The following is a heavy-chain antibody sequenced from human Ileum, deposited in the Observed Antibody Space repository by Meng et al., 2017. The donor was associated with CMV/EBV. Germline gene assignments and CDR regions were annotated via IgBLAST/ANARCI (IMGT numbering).Heavy chain of an antibody. CDR1: GYTFTGYY. Sequence: ASVKVSCKASGYTFTGYYMHWVRQAPGQGLEWMGWINPNSGGTNYAQKFQGRVTMTRDTSISTAYMELSRLRSDDTAVYYCARDNSAYSSSLYTPGAYWGQGTLVTVSS. J-gene: IGHJ4*02. CDR2: INPNSGGT. V-gene: IGHV1-2*02. CDR3: ARDNSAYSSSLYTPGAY. D-gene: IGHD6-13*01.